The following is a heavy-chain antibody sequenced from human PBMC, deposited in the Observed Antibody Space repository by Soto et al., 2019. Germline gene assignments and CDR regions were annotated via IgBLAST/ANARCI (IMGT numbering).Heavy chain of an antibody. V-gene: IGHV3-48*03. D-gene: IGHD3-3*01. CDR1: GFTFSSYE. J-gene: IGHJ5*02. CDR3: ARDRRDYDFWSGYYTPGWFDP. Sequence: PGGSLRLSCAASGFTFSSYEMNWVRQAPGKGLEWVSYISSSGSTIYYADSVKGRFTISRDNAKNSLYLQMNSLRAEDTAVYYCARDRRDYDFWSGYYTPGWFDPWGQGTLVTVSS. CDR2: ISSSGSTI.